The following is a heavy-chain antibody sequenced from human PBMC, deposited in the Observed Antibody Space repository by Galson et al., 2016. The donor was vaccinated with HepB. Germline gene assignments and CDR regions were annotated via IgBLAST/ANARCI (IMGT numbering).Heavy chain of an antibody. V-gene: IGHV3-30*03. CDR1: GFNFSSYG. D-gene: IGHD6-13*01. CDR2: VSYDGSNK. CDR3: ARVGDLAAAGTVDY. Sequence: SLRLSCAASGFNFSSYGMHWVRQAPGKGLEWVAIVSYDGSNKYYADSVKGRFTISRDNSKNTLYLQMNSLTAEDTAVYYCARVGDLAAAGTVDYWGQGTLVAVSS. J-gene: IGHJ4*02.